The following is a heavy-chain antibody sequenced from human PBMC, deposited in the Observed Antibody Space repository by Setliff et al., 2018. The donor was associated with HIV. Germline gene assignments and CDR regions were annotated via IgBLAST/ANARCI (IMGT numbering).Heavy chain of an antibody. CDR1: GHTFTRYP. J-gene: IGHJ4*02. Sequence: ASVKVSCKASGHTFTRYPMNWVRQAPGQGLEWMGWINTDTGNPTYAQGFTGRFVFSLETSVSTAYLQISSLKAEDSAVYYCARKTIGGAVVWGQGTLVTVSS. CDR2: INTDTGNP. CDR3: ARKTIGGAVV. D-gene: IGHD6-19*01. V-gene: IGHV7-4-1*02.